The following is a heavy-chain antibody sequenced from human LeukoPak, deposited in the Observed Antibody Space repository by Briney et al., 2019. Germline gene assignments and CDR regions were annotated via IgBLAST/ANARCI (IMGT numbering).Heavy chain of an antibody. D-gene: IGHD2-2*01. CDR3: ARVSCSSTSCYRAKFDP. Sequence: GSLRLSCAASGFTFSSYGMSWIRQPPGKGLEWIGYIYYSGSTNYNPSLKSRVTISVDTSKNQFSLKLSSVTAADTAVYYCARVSCSSTSCYRAKFDPWGQGTLVTVSS. CDR1: GFTFSSYG. J-gene: IGHJ5*02. CDR2: IYYSGST. V-gene: IGHV4-59*01.